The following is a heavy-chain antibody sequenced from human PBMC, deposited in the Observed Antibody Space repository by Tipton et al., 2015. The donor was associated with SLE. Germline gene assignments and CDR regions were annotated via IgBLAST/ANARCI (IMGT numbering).Heavy chain of an antibody. V-gene: IGHV3-66*01. J-gene: IGHJ4*02. CDR3: TRELGGSGSW. Sequence: SGLTVSRNYMNWVRQAPGKGLEWVSVTYSGGATYYADSVNGRFTISRDNTRNALYLQMYSLRAEDTAIYYCTRELGGSGSWWGQGTLVTVSS. D-gene: IGHD7-27*01. CDR2: TYSGGAT. CDR1: GLTVSRNY.